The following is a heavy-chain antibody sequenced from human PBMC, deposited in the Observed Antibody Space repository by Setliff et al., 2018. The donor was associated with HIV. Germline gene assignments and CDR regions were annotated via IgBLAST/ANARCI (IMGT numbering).Heavy chain of an antibody. CDR3: ARLGRPYSGQGWFDP. V-gene: IGHV4-39*01. J-gene: IGHJ5*02. CDR1: GDSIFTSTYY. Sequence: PSETLSLTCSVSGDSIFTSTYYWGWIRQPPGKRLAWIGSIYYSGNTYYNPSLKSRVTISVDTSKNQFFLNLSSVTAKDSAVYYCARLGRPYSGQGWFDPWGQGTLVTVSS. D-gene: IGHD5-12*01. CDR2: IYYSGNT.